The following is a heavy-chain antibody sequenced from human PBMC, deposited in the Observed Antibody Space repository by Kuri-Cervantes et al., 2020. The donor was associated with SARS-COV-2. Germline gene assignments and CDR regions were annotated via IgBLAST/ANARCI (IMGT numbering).Heavy chain of an antibody. D-gene: IGHD7-27*01. V-gene: IGHV4-59*12. Sequence: SETLSLTCTVSGGTISSYYWSWIRQLPGKGLEWIGYIYYSGSTNYNPSLKRRGTISVDRSKNQFSLKLSSVTAADTAVYYCACLGFQDAFDVWGQGTMVTVSS. J-gene: IGHJ3*01. CDR1: GGTISSYY. CDR2: IYYSGST. CDR3: ACLGFQDAFDV.